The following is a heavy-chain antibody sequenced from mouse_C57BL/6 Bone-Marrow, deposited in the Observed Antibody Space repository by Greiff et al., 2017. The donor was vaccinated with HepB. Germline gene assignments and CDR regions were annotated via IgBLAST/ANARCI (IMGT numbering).Heavy chain of an antibody. D-gene: IGHD3-3*01. CDR2: INPGSGGT. J-gene: IGHJ2*01. CDR3: ASRGCFDY. Sequence: QVQLQQSGAELVRPGTSVKVSCKASGYAFTNYLIEWVKQRPGQGLEWIGVINPGSGGTNYNEKFKGKATLTADKSSSTAYMQLSSLTSEDSAVYFCASRGCFDYWGQGTTLTVSS. CDR1: GYAFTNYL. V-gene: IGHV1-54*01.